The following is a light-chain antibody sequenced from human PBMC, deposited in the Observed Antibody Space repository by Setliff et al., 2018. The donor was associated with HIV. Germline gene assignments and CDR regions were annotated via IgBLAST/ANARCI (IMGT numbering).Light chain of an antibody. CDR1: SSDVGGYNY. CDR3: SSYTSSSTYV. Sequence: QSALTQPASVSGSPGQSITISCTGTSSDVGGYNYVSCYQQHPGKAPKLILSDVSKRPSGVSSRFSGSKSGNTASLTISGLHTEDEADYYCSSYTSSSTYVFGTGTKVTVL. V-gene: IGLV2-14*01. J-gene: IGLJ1*01. CDR2: DVS.